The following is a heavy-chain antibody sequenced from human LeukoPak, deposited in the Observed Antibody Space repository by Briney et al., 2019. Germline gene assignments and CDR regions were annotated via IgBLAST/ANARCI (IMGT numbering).Heavy chain of an antibody. Sequence: ASVKVSCKASGYTFTSYAMNWVRQAPGQGLEWMGRIIPILGIANYAQKFQGRVTITADKSTSTAYMELSSLRSEDTAVYYCATTHTQWELLGYWGQGTLVTVSS. V-gene: IGHV1-69*04. CDR2: IIPILGIA. J-gene: IGHJ4*02. CDR1: GYTFTSYA. D-gene: IGHD1-26*01. CDR3: ATTHTQWELLGY.